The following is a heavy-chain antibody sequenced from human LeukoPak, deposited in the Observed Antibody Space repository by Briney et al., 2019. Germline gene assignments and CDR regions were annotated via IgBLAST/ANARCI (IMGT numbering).Heavy chain of an antibody. CDR1: GGSFSSGSYY. J-gene: IGHJ4*02. CDR2: IYYSGST. CDR3: ARGGTLYYFDY. V-gene: IGHV4-61*01. Sequence: SETLSLTCTVSGGSFSSGSYYWSWIRQPPGKGLEWIGYIYYSGSTNYNPSLKSRVTISVDTSKNQFSLKLSSVTAADTAVYYCARGGTLYYFDYWGQGTLVTVSS.